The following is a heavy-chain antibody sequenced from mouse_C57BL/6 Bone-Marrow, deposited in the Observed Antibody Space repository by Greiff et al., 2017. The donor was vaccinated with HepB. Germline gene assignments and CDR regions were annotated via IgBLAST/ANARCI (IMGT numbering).Heavy chain of an antibody. J-gene: IGHJ2*01. CDR1: GFTFSNYW. CDR2: IRLKSDNYAT. CDR3: TGLTTVVGFDY. Sequence: EVKLEESGGGLVQPGGSMKLSCVASGFTFSNYWMNWVRQSPEKGLEWVAQIRLKSDNYATHYAESVKGRFTISRDDSKSSVYLQMNNLRAEDTGIYYCTGLTTVVGFDYWGQGTTLTVSS. D-gene: IGHD1-1*01. V-gene: IGHV6-3*01.